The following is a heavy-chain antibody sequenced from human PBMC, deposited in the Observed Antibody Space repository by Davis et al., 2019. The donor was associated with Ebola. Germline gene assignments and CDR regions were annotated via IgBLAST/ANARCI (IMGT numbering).Heavy chain of an antibody. CDR3: AKHSGIPRGWYYGMDV. V-gene: IGHV3-7*03. D-gene: IGHD1-26*01. J-gene: IGHJ6*02. Sequence: GGSLRLSCAASGFTFSSYGMHWVRQAPGKGLEWVANIKQDGSEKYYVDSVKGRFTISRDNAKNSLYLQMNSLRAEDTAVYYCAKHSGIPRGWYYGMDVWGQGTTVTVSS. CDR1: GFTFSSYG. CDR2: IKQDGSEK.